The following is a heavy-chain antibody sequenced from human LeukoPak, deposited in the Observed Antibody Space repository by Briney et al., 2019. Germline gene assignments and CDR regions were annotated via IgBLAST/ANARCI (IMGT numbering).Heavy chain of an antibody. CDR3: ARVPGNNWFDP. V-gene: IGHV4-59*12. Sequence: IGYIYYSGSTNYNPSLKSRVTISVDTSKNQFSLKLSSVTAADTAVYYCARVPGNNWFDPWGQGTLVTVSS. J-gene: IGHJ5*02. D-gene: IGHD6-13*01. CDR2: IYYSGST.